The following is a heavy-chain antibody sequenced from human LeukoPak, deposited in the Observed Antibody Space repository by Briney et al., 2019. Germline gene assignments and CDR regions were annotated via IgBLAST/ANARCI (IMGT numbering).Heavy chain of an antibody. Sequence: GGSLRLSCAASGFTFNSYNINWVRQAPGKGLEWVSSISSGSVYIYYADSVKGRFTISRDSAKNSLYLQMNSLRAEDTSVYYCARVSITIFGTPEYYMDVWGKGTTVTVSS. D-gene: IGHD3-3*01. J-gene: IGHJ6*03. V-gene: IGHV3-21*01. CDR2: ISSGSVYI. CDR1: GFTFNSYN. CDR3: ARVSITIFGTPEYYMDV.